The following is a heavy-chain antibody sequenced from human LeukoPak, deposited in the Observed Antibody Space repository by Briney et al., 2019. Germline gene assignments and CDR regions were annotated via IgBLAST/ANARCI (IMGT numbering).Heavy chain of an antibody. V-gene: IGHV4-61*02. Sequence: PSQTLSLTCTVSGGSISSGSYYWSWIRQPAGKGLEWIGRIYTSGSTNYNPSLKSRVTISVDTSKNQFSLKLSSVTAADTAVYYCARDRDIAVAGTGYYYYYMDVWGNGTTVTVSS. CDR3: ARDRDIAVAGTGYYYYYMDV. J-gene: IGHJ6*03. CDR1: GGSISSGSYY. D-gene: IGHD6-19*01. CDR2: IYTSGST.